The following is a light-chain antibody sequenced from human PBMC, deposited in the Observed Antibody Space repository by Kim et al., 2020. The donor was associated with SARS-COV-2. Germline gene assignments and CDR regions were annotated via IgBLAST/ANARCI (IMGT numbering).Light chain of an antibody. V-gene: IGKV2-30*01. CDR2: KVS. Sequence: DVVMTQSPPSLPVTLGQSASISCRSSQSLEYSDTNTYLSWFHQRPGQSPRRLIYKVSNRDSGVPDRFSGSGSGTDFTLKISSMEAEDVGIYYCAQATHWPLTFGGGTKVDIK. CDR3: AQATHWPLT. CDR1: QSLEYSDTNTY. J-gene: IGKJ4*01.